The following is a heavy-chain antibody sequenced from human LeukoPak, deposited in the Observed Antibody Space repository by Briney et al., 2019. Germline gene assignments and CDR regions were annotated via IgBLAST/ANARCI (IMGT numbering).Heavy chain of an antibody. CDR2: INPSGGST. D-gene: IGHD6-19*01. Sequence: ASVKVSCKASGYTFTNYYIHWVRQAPGQGLEWMGIINPSGGSTTYAQKFQGRVTMTRDTSTSTVYMELSSLRSEDTAVYYCASLRIRSGTSARGLYFDYWGQGTLVTVSS. CDR1: GYTFTNYY. CDR3: ASLRIRSGTSARGLYFDY. J-gene: IGHJ4*02. V-gene: IGHV1-46*01.